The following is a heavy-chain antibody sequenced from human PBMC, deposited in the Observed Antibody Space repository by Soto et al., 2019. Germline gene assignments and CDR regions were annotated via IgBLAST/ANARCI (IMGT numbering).Heavy chain of an antibody. J-gene: IGHJ5*02. Sequence: ASVKVSCKASGYTFTNYAMNWLRQAPGQRLEWMGWINAGSGSASYAQKFQGRVTMTRDTSTSTVYMELSSLRSEDPAVYYCAGVRWTTGDRWFDPLGQVDLVPVS. CDR2: INAGSGSA. D-gene: IGHD4-17*01. V-gene: IGHV1-3*01. CDR1: GYTFTNYA. CDR3: AGVRWTTGDRWFDP.